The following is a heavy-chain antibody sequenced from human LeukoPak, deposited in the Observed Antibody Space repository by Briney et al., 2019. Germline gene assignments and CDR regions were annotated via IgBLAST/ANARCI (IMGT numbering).Heavy chain of an antibody. J-gene: IGHJ5*02. V-gene: IGHV1-69*04. CDR3: ASEVAYCGGDCYSGWFDP. Sequence: GASVKVSCKASGDTFSSYAISWVRQAPGQGLEWMGRIIPIFGIANYAQKFQGRVTITADKSTSTAYMELSSLRSEDTAVYYCASEVAYCGGDCYSGWFDPWGQGPLVTVSS. D-gene: IGHD2-21*02. CDR2: IIPIFGIA. CDR1: GDTFSSYA.